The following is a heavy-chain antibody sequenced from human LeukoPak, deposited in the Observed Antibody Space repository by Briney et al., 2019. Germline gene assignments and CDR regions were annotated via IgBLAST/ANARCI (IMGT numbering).Heavy chain of an antibody. D-gene: IGHD6-13*01. Sequence: PPETLSLTCTVSGGSVSSGSYYWSWIRQPPGKGLEWIGYIYYSGSTNYNPSLKSRVTISVDTSKNQFSLKLSSVTAADTAVYYCARGGDSSSWYPGYYYGMDVWGQGTTVTVSS. J-gene: IGHJ6*02. CDR3: ARGGDSSSWYPGYYYGMDV. CDR2: IYYSGST. V-gene: IGHV4-61*01. CDR1: GGSVSSGSYY.